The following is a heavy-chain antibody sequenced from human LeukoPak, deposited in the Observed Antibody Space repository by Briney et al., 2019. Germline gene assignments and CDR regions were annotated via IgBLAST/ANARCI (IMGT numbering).Heavy chain of an antibody. CDR2: IIPIFGTA. CDR3: ASLCSGGSCYSVYDTELT. J-gene: IGHJ4*02. V-gene: IGHV1-69*13. Sequence: SVKVSCKASGGTFSSYAISWVRQAPGQGLEWMGGIIPIFGTASYAQKFQGRVTITADESTSTAYMELSSLRSEDTAVYYCASLCSGGSCYSVYDTELTWGQGTLVTVSS. CDR1: GGTFSSYA. D-gene: IGHD2-15*01.